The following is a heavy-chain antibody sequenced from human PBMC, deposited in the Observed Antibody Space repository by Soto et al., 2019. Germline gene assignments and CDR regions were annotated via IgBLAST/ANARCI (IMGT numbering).Heavy chain of an antibody. CDR1: GFDFSNAW. J-gene: IGHJ4*02. D-gene: IGHD2-15*01. Sequence: EVQLVESGGGLVQPGGSLRLSCAASGFDFSNAWMHWVRQAPGKGLVWVSHVNSDGSITTYADSVKGRFTISRDNAKNTVYLQMNSLRVEDTAVYYCTRDQASSSAVRGQGTLVTVSS. CDR2: VNSDGSIT. V-gene: IGHV3-74*01. CDR3: TRDQASSSAV.